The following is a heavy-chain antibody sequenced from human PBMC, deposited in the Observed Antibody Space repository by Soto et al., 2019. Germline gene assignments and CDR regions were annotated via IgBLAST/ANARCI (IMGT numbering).Heavy chain of an antibody. CDR2: IIPIFGTA. CDR1: GGTFSSYA. D-gene: IGHD1-1*01. J-gene: IGHJ3*02. Sequence: SVKVSCTASGGTFSSYAISWVRQAPGRGLEWMGGIIPIFGTANYAQKFQGRVTITADESTSTAYMELSSLRSEDTAVYYCARMHNWNDYAFDIWGQGTMVTV. V-gene: IGHV1-69*13. CDR3: ARMHNWNDYAFDI.